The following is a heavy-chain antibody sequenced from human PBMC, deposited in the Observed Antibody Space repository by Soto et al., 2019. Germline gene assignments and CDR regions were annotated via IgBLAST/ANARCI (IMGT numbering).Heavy chain of an antibody. CDR3: ARRCPIGYYNF. CDR2: IGSSSTYT. D-gene: IGHD3-22*01. Sequence: QVQLVESGGDLVKPGGSLRLSCAASGFPFSDYYMSWIRQAPGKGLEWVSSIGSSSTYTNYADFVKGRFTISRDNAKNSLYLQMNSLRAEDTAVYYCARRCPIGYYNFWGQGTLVTVSA. CDR1: GFPFSDYY. J-gene: IGHJ4*02. V-gene: IGHV3-11*05.